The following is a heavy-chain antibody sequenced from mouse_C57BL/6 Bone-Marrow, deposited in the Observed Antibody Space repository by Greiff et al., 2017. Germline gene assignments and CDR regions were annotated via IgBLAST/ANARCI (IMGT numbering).Heavy chain of an antibody. CDR3: ANYDYDGDYYAMDY. J-gene: IGHJ4*01. CDR2: IWRGGST. V-gene: IGHV2-5*01. D-gene: IGHD2-4*01. Sequence: QVQLQQSGPGLVQPSQSLSITCTVSGFSLTSYGVHWVRQSPGKGLEWLGVIWRGGSTDYNAAFMSRLSITKDNSKSQVFFKMNSLQADDTAIYYCANYDYDGDYYAMDYWGQGTSVTVSS. CDR1: GFSLTSYG.